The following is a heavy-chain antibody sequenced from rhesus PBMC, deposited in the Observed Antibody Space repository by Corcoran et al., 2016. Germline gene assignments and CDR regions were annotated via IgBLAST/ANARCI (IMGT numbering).Heavy chain of an antibody. CDR2: IRSKADGGTS. CDR3: TRGAAAQNY. D-gene: IGHD6-25*01. J-gene: IGHJ4*01. Sequence: EVQLVESGGGLVQPGGSLRLSCAASGFTVSDYAMDWVRQAPGKGLEWVGFIRSKADGGTSEYAASVKGRFTISRDDSKNTAYLQMSSLKTEDTAVYYCTRGAAAQNYWGQGVLVTVSS. CDR1: GFTVSDYA. V-gene: IGHV3-153D*01.